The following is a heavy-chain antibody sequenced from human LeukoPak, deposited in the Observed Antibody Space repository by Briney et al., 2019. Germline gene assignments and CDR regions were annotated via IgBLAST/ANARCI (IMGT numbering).Heavy chain of an antibody. CDR1: GGTFSSYA. Sequence: ASVKVSCKASGGTFSSYATSWVRQAPGQGLEWMGGIIPIFGTANYAQKFQGRVTITADESTSTAYMELSSLRSEDTAVYYCARGGPPNPKNYYYYYGMDVWGKGTTVTVSS. J-gene: IGHJ6*04. D-gene: IGHD3-10*01. V-gene: IGHV1-69*13. CDR3: ARGGPPNPKNYYYYYGMDV. CDR2: IIPIFGTA.